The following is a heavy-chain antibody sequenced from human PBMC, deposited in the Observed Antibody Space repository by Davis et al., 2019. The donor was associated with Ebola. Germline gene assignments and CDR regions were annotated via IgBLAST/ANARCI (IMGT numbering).Heavy chain of an antibody. D-gene: IGHD1-26*01. V-gene: IGHV3-64*01. Sequence: GESLKISCAASGFTFSSYAMHWVRQAPGKGLEYVSAISSNGGSTYYANSVKGRFTISRDNSKNTLYLQMGSLRAEDMAVYYCARGPYSGSLYYYWGQGTLVTVSS. CDR2: ISSNGGST. CDR3: ARGPYSGSLYYY. J-gene: IGHJ4*02. CDR1: GFTFSSYA.